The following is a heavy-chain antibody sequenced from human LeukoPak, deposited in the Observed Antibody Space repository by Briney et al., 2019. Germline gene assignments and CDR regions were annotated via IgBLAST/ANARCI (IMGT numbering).Heavy chain of an antibody. Sequence: GASVKVSFKASGYTFAGYYMHWVRQAPGQGLEWMGWINPNSGGTNYAQKFQGRVTMTRDTSISTAYMELSRLRSDDTAVYYCASLGGSSWSLEHDDYWGQGTLVTVSS. D-gene: IGHD6-13*01. CDR2: INPNSGGT. CDR3: ASLGGSSWSLEHDDY. V-gene: IGHV1-2*02. CDR1: GYTFAGYY. J-gene: IGHJ4*02.